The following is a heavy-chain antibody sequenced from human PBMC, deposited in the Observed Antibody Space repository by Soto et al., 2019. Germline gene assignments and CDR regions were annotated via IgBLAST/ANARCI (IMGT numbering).Heavy chain of an antibody. CDR2: MSGSGGGT. CDR3: AGAYCSGTTCYGLYGMDV. J-gene: IGHJ6*02. CDR1: GFSFTNYA. D-gene: IGHD2-2*01. V-gene: IGHV3-23*01. Sequence: SLRLSCAASGFSFTNYATRWVRQASGKGLEWVSSMSGSGGGTYYADSVKGRFTISRDNSKNTLFLQMNSLRAEDTALYYCAGAYCSGTTCYGLYGMDVWGQGTTVTVSS.